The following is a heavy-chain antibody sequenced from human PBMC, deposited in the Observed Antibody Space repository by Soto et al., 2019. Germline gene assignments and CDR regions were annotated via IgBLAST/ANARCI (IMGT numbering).Heavy chain of an antibody. V-gene: IGHV4-59*01. J-gene: IGHJ4*02. Sequence: SDTLFLTCTVSGGSISSYYWSCIRQPPGKGLEWIGYIYYSGSTNYNPSLKSRVTISVDTSKNQFSLKLSSVIAADTAVYYCARGSGWDYYFDYWGQGTLVTVS. CDR3: ARGSGWDYYFDY. D-gene: IGHD6-19*01. CDR1: GGSISSYY. CDR2: IYYSGST.